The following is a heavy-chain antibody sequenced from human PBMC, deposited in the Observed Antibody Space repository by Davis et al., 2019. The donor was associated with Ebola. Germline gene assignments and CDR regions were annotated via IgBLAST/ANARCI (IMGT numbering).Heavy chain of an antibody. CDR3: ARGVVQGVQED. D-gene: IGHD3-10*01. J-gene: IGHJ4*02. Sequence: PSETLSLTCTVSGGSISSSSYYWSWIRQPPGKGLEWIGEINHSGSTNYNPSLKSRVTISVDTSKNQFSLKLSSVTAADTAVYYCARGVVQGVQEDWGQGTLVTVSS. V-gene: IGHV4-39*07. CDR1: GGSISSSSYY. CDR2: INHSGST.